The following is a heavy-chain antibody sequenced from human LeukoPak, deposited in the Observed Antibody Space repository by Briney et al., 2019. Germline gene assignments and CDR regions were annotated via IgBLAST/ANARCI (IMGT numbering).Heavy chain of an antibody. CDR3: ARRVAYCSSTSCYWFDP. CDR2: IYYSGST. Sequence: SETLSLTCTVSGGSISSYYWSWIRQPPGKGLEWIGYIYYSGSTNYNPSLKSRVTISVDTSKNQFSLKLSSVTAADTAVYYCARRVAYCSSTSCYWFDPWGQGTLVTVSS. D-gene: IGHD2-2*01. V-gene: IGHV4-59*08. CDR1: GGSISSYY. J-gene: IGHJ5*02.